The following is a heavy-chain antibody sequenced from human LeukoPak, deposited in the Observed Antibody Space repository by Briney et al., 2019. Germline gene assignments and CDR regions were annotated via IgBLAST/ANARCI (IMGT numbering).Heavy chain of an antibody. Sequence: GGSLRLSCAASGFTFSSYEMNWGRQAPGKGLEWVSYISSSGSTIYYADSVKGRFTISRDNAKNSLYLQMNSLRAEDTAVYYCARGENYYDSSGYTPNFDYWGQGTLVTVSS. V-gene: IGHV3-48*03. J-gene: IGHJ4*02. CDR1: GFTFSSYE. CDR3: ARGENYYDSSGYTPNFDY. D-gene: IGHD3-22*01. CDR2: ISSSGSTI.